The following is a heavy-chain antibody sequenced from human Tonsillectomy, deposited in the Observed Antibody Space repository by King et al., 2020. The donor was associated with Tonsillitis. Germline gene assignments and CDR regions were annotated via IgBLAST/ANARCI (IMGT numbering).Heavy chain of an antibody. J-gene: IGHJ3*02. V-gene: IGHV3-33*08. CDR3: ASGSSGYSSSWYPPGDAFAI. Sequence: VQLVESGGGVVQPGRSLRLSCVASGFTFSSYGMHWVRQAPGKGLEWVAVIWDDGSNQYYADSVRGRFTISRDNSKNTLYLQMNSLRAEDTAVYYCASGSSGYSSSWYPPGDAFAIWGQGTMVTVSS. CDR1: GFTFSSYG. CDR2: IWDDGSNQ. D-gene: IGHD6-13*01.